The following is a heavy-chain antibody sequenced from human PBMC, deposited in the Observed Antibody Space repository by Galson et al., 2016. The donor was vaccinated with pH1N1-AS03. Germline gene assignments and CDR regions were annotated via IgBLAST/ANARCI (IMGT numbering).Heavy chain of an antibody. CDR3: ARWGLELPLDY. J-gene: IGHJ4*02. V-gene: IGHV4-61*02. CDR1: GVSISSSDYY. CDR2: IYTRGSP. D-gene: IGHD2-21*01. Sequence: TLSLTCTVPGVSISSSDYYWSWIRQPAGKGLEWIGRIYTRGSPNYNPSLKSRVTISLDTSKNQFSLKLTSVTAADTAVYYCARWGLELPLDYWGQGTVVTVSS.